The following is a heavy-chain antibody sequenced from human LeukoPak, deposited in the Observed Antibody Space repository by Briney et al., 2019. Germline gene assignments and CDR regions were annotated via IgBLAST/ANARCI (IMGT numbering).Heavy chain of an antibody. CDR1: GYTFTSYG. V-gene: IGHV1-18*01. CDR2: ISAYNGNT. Sequence: ASVKLSCKASGYTFTSYGISWVRQAPGQGLEWMGWISAYNGNTNYAQKLQGRVTMTTDTSTSTAYMELWSLSSDDTAVYYCSRDKIHAPFDYWGQGTLVTVSS. CDR3: SRDKIHAPFDY. J-gene: IGHJ4*02.